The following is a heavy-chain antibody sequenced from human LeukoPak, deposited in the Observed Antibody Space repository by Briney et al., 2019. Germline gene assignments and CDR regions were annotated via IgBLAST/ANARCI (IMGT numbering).Heavy chain of an antibody. CDR3: ARDPSETPDCSSTSCHLSSYYYYMDV. V-gene: IGHV4-59*12. D-gene: IGHD2-2*01. Sequence: SETLSLTCTVSGGSISSYYWSWIRQPPGKGLEWIGYIYHSGSTYYNPSLKSRVTISVDRSKNQFSLKLSSVTAADTAVYYCARDPSETPDCSSTSCHLSSYYYYMDVWGKGTTVTVSS. CDR1: GGSISSYY. J-gene: IGHJ6*03. CDR2: IYHSGST.